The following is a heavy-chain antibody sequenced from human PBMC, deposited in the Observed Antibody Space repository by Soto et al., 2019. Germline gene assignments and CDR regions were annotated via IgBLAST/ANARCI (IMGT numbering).Heavy chain of an antibody. CDR2: ISAYNGNT. V-gene: IGHV1-18*01. J-gene: IGHJ6*02. Sequence: ASVKVSCKASGYTFTSYGISWVRQAPGQGLEWMGWISAYNGNTNYAQKLQGRVTMTTDTSTSTAYMELRSLRSDDTAVYYCARVSHVLRFLEWLLIPDYYYGMDFRGQGSTVTVSS. CDR1: GYTFTSYG. D-gene: IGHD3-3*01. CDR3: ARVSHVLRFLEWLLIPDYYYGMDF.